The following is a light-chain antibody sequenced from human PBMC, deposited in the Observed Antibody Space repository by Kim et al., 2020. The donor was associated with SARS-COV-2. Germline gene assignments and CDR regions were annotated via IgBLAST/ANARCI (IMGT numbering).Light chain of an antibody. CDR2: DAS. V-gene: IGKV3-11*01. CDR1: QSVSSY. Sequence: LSPGERATLPCRASQSVSSYVAWYQQKPGQAPRLLIYDASNRATGIPARFSGSGSGTDFTLTISSLEPEDFAVYYCQQRSNWPMYTFGQGTKLEI. J-gene: IGKJ2*01. CDR3: QQRSNWPMYT.